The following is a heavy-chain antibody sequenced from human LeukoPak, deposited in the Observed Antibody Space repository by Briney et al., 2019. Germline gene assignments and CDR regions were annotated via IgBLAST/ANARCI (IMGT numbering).Heavy chain of an antibody. CDR2: MSHSGTT. D-gene: IGHD3-16*01. CDR1: GGSLISTDHH. J-gene: IGHJ4*02. CDR3: ASDWAPGQGRMFDH. Sequence: NTSETLSLTCVVSGGSLISTDHHWGWIRQTPGKGLEWIGSMSHSGTTYYNPSLMSRVTMSVDTSKNYFSLQLSSVTAADTAVYFCASDWAPGQGRMFDHWGQGTLVTVSS. V-gene: IGHV4-39*07.